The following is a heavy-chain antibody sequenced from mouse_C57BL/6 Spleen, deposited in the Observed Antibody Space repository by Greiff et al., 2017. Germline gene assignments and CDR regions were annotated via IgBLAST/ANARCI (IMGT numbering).Heavy chain of an antibody. Sequence: EVKLVESGGGLVKPGGSLKLSCAASGFTFSDYGMHWVRQAPEKGLEWVAYISSGSSTIYYADTVKGRFTISRDNAKNTLFLQMTSLRSEDTDLEYCARPDGREFPFDYWGQGTTLTVSS. V-gene: IGHV5-17*01. CDR2: ISSGSSTI. J-gene: IGHJ2*01. CDR1: GFTFSDYG. D-gene: IGHD3-1*01. CDR3: ARPDGREFPFDY.